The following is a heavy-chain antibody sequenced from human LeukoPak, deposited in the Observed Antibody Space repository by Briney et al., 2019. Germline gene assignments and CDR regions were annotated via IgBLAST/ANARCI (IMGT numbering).Heavy chain of an antibody. CDR1: GGSISAYS. Sequence: PPETLSLTCTVSGGSISAYSWSWIRQPPGKGLEWIGYISYSGSTSYNPSLRSRVTISVDTSKNQFPLKLSSVTAADTAVYYCATDGNFDLWGRGTLVTVSS. CDR2: ISYSGST. V-gene: IGHV4-59*01. D-gene: IGHD1-26*01. CDR3: ATDGNFDL. J-gene: IGHJ2*01.